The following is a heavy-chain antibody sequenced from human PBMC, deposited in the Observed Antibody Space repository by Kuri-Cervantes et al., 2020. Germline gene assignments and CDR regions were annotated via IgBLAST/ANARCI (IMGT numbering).Heavy chain of an antibody. V-gene: IGHV4-61*02. D-gene: IGHD3-16*01. CDR1: GGSISRGSYY. CDR2: IYTSGST. CDR3: ARSPYSSGALITERYYYGMDV. Sequence: SETLSLTCTVSGGSISRGSYYWSWIRQPAGKGLEWIGRIYTSGSTNYNPSLKSRVTISVDTSKNQFSLKLSSVTAADAAVYYCARSPYSSGALITERYYYGMDVWGKGNTVTVSS. J-gene: IGHJ6*04.